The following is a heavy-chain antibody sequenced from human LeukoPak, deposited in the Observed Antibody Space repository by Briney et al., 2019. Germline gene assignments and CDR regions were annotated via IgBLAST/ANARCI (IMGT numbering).Heavy chain of an antibody. CDR2: IYYSGST. D-gene: IGHD3-22*01. CDR1: GGSLSSSSYY. CDR3: ASVYYDSSGYYYPFEY. Sequence: PSETLSLTCTVSGGSLSSSSYYWGWIRQPPGKGLEWIGSIYYSGSTYYNPSLKSRVTISVDTSKNQFSLKLSSVTAADTAVYYCASVYYDSSGYYYPFEYWGQGTLVSVSS. V-gene: IGHV4-39*01. J-gene: IGHJ4*02.